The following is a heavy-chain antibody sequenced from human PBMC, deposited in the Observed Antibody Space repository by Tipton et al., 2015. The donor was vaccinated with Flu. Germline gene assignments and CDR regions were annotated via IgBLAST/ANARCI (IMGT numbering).Heavy chain of an antibody. CDR2: ISGRGGST. CDR3: EKVRTAVAAQRRYFDY. D-gene: IGHD6-19*01. CDR1: GFTFSSYA. V-gene: IGHV3-23*01. J-gene: IGHJ4*02. Sequence: GSLRLSCAASGFTFSSYAMSWVRPAPGKGLEWVSAISGRGGSTYYADSVKGRFTISRDNSKNTLYLQMNSLRAEDTAVYYCEKVRTAVAAQRRYFDYWGQGTLVTVSS.